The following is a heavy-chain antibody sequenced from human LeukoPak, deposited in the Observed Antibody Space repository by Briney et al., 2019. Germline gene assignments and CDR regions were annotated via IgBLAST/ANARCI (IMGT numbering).Heavy chain of an antibody. Sequence: GGSLRLSCAASGFTFNTYGMSWVRRAPGKGLEWVSVIYSGGSTYYADSVKGRFTISRDNSKNTLYLQMNSLRAEDTAVYYCARSYSSSWYLLGHFDYWGQGTLVTVSS. CDR1: GFTFNTYG. J-gene: IGHJ4*02. CDR2: IYSGGST. CDR3: ARSYSSSWYLLGHFDY. D-gene: IGHD6-13*01. V-gene: IGHV3-53*01.